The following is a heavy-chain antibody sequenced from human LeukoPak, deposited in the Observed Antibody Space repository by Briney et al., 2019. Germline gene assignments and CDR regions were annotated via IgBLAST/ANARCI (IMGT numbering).Heavy chain of an antibody. D-gene: IGHD3-10*02. J-gene: IGHJ6*04. Sequence: GSLRLSCAASGFIFSNYAMHWVRQAPGKGLEWVSYISSSGSTIYYAGSVKGRFTISRDNAKNSLYLQMNSLRAEDTAVYYCAELGITMIGGVWGKGTTVIVSS. CDR1: GFIFSNYA. CDR2: ISSSGSTI. V-gene: IGHV3-48*03. CDR3: AELGITMIGGV.